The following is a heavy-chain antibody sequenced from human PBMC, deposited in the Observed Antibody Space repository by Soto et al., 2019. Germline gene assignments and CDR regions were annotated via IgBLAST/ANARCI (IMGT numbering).Heavy chain of an antibody. CDR2: ISYDGSNK. CDR3: ARVNGYCSSTSCYSEYFDY. CDR1: GFTFSSYA. D-gene: IGHD2-2*01. Sequence: GGSLRLSCAASGFTFSSYAMHWVRQAPGKGLEWVAVISYDGSNKYYADSVKGRFTISRDNSKNTLYLQMNSLRAEDTAVYYCARVNGYCSSTSCYSEYFDYWGQGTLVTVSS. V-gene: IGHV3-30*04. J-gene: IGHJ4*02.